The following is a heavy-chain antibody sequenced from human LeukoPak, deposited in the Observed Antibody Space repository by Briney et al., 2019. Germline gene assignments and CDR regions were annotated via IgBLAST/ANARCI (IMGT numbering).Heavy chain of an antibody. J-gene: IGHJ6*03. Sequence: SVKVSCKASVGTFSSYAISWVRQAPGQGLEWMGGSIPMFGTANYAQKFQGRVTITADKSTSTAYMELSSLRSEDTAVYDCARDPSSSSYMDVWGKGTTVTVSS. V-gene: IGHV1-69*06. CDR1: VGTFSSYA. D-gene: IGHD6-13*01. CDR3: ARDPSSSSYMDV. CDR2: SIPMFGTA.